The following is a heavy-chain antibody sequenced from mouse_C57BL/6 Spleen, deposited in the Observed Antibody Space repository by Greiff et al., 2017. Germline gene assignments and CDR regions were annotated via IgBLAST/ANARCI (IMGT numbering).Heavy chain of an antibody. J-gene: IGHJ4*01. D-gene: IGHD6-2*01. CDR3: ARSVQSYDYDAMDY. CDR1: GYTFTSYW. CDR2: IHPNSGST. Sequence: QVQLQQPGAELVKPGASVKLSCKASGYTFTSYWMHWVKQRPGQGLEWIGMIHPNSGSTNYNEKFKSKATLTVDKSSSTAYMQLSSLTSEDSAVYYCARSVQSYDYDAMDYWGQGTSVTVSS. V-gene: IGHV1-64*01.